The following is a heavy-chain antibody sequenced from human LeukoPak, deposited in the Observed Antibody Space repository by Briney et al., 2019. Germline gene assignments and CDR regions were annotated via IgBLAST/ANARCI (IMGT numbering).Heavy chain of an antibody. Sequence: PGRSLRLSCAASGFTFSTYGMHWVRQAPGKGLEWVAVTSYDGSNKYYGDAVKGRFTISRDNSKNTLYLQMNSLRAEDTAVYYCAKDYYDFWTGGYQYYYGMDVWGQGTTVTVSS. J-gene: IGHJ6*02. CDR3: AKDYYDFWTGGYQYYYGMDV. CDR2: TSYDGSNK. V-gene: IGHV3-30*18. CDR1: GFTFSTYG. D-gene: IGHD3-3*01.